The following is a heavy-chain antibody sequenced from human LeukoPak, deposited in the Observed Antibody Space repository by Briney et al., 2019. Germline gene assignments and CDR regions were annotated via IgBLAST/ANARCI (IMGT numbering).Heavy chain of an antibody. D-gene: IGHD3-10*01. CDR1: GFTFSNYE. CDR2: LSNSGNTI. Sequence: GESLRLSCAASGFTFSNYEMNWVRQAPGKGLEWVSYLSNSGNTIYYADSVKGRLYISRDNAKNSLYLQMNSLRAEDTALYYGARGRHPQKSPVVRAGQRPYYMDVWGKGATVTISS. J-gene: IGHJ6*03. V-gene: IGHV3-48*03. CDR3: ARGRHPQKSPVVRAGQRPYYMDV.